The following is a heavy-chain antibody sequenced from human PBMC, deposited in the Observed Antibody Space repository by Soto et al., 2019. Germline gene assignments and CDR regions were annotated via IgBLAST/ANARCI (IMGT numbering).Heavy chain of an antibody. Sequence: QVQLVESGGGLVKPGGSLRLSCAASGFTFSDYYMSWIRQAPGKGLEWVSYISSSGSTIYYADSVKGRFTISRDHDKKSLYLQMNSLRAEDTAVYYCARAYDFWSACFQHWGQGTLVTVSS. CDR1: GFTFSDYY. V-gene: IGHV3-11*01. CDR3: ARAYDFWSACFQH. CDR2: ISSSGSTI. D-gene: IGHD3-3*01. J-gene: IGHJ1*01.